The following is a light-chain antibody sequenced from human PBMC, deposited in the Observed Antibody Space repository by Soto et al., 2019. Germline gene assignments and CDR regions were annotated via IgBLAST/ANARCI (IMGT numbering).Light chain of an antibody. CDR1: QTIYTY. J-gene: IGKJ4*02. CDR2: DAS. Sequence: DIVLTQSPATLSLSPGERATLACRASQTIYTYLDWYQQKPGQAPRLLIHDASFRDTGIAARFSGSGSGTDFTLTISSREPDDFAVYYCQQRYNWPVTFGGGTKVHIK. CDR3: QQRYNWPVT. V-gene: IGKV3-11*01.